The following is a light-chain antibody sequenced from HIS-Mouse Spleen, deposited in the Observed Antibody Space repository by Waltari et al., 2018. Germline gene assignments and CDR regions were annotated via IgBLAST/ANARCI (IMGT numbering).Light chain of an antibody. CDR3: YSTDSSGNHRV. V-gene: IGLV3-10*01. J-gene: IGLJ2*01. Sequence: SYELTQPPSVSVSPGQTARITCSGDALPKKYAYWYQQKSGQDPVLGIYEDSKRPTGIPEGVSGSSSGTMATLTISGAQVDDEADYYCYSTDSSGNHRVFGGGPKLTVL. CDR2: EDS. CDR1: ALPKKY.